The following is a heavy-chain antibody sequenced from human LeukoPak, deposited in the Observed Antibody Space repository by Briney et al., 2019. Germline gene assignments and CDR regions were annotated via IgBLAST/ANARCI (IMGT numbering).Heavy chain of an antibody. D-gene: IGHD2-2*01. CDR1: GFTFSSYA. J-gene: IGHJ6*02. Sequence: GGSLRLSCAASGFTFSSYAMSWVRQAPGKGLEWVSAISGSGGSTYYADSVKGRLTVSRENSKNTLYLQMNSLRAEDTAVYYCAKYAEDFYGMDVWGQGTTVTVSS. CDR2: ISGSGGST. CDR3: AKYAEDFYGMDV. V-gene: IGHV3-23*01.